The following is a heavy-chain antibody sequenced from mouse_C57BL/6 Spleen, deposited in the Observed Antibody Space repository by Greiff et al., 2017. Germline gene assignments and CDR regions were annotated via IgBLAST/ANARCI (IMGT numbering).Heavy chain of an antibody. D-gene: IGHD4-1*01. V-gene: IGHV1-82*01. CDR3: ARSKELGPYFDY. CDR1: GYAFSSSW. Sequence: VQLQQSGPELVKPGASVTISCKASGYAFSSSWMNWVKQRPGKGLEWIGRIYPGDGDTNYNGKFKGKATLTADKSSSTAYMQLSSLTSEDSAVYVCARSKELGPYFDYWGQGTTLTVSS. J-gene: IGHJ2*01. CDR2: IYPGDGDT.